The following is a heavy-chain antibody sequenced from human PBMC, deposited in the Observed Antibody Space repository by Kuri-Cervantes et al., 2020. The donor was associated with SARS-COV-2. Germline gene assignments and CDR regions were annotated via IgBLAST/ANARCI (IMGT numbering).Heavy chain of an antibody. CDR3: ARETEWESFDY. CDR2: INRDSSSI. J-gene: IGHJ4*02. D-gene: IGHD1-26*01. CDR1: GFTFSLYT. V-gene: IGHV3-21*01. Sequence: GESLKISCAASGFTFSLYTMHWVRQAPGKGLEWLSSINRDSSSISYTPSLRGRFTISRDNAKNSLYLQMNSLRAEDTAVYYCARETEWESFDYWGQGTLVTVSS.